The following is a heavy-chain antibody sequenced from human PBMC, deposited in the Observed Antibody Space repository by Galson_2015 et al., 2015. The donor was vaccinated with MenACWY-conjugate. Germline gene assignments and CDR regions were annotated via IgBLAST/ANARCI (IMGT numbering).Heavy chain of an antibody. J-gene: IGHJ6*02. CDR3: ARHPPGGRGLDV. V-gene: IGHV5-51*01. D-gene: IGHD1-26*01. Sequence: QSGAEVKKPGESLQISCKASGSNFITYWIGWVRQVPGRGLEWVGLISPGDSNTRYSPSFQGQVTISADKSISTAYLQWSSLKASDTAMYYCARHPPGGRGLDVWGQGTTVTVSS. CDR2: ISPGDSNT. CDR1: GSNFITYW.